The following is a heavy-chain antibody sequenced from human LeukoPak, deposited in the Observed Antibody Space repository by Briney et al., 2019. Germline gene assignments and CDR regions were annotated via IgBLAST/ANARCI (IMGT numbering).Heavy chain of an antibody. CDR2: IYYSGST. J-gene: IGHJ5*02. D-gene: IGHD2-2*02. CDR3: ARRPDCSSTSCYSFWFDP. Sequence: SETLSLTCTVSGGSISSGDYYWGWLRQPPGTGLEWIGYIYYSGSTYYNPSLKSRVTISVDTSKNQFSLKLSSVTAADTAVYYCARRPDCSSTSCYSFWFDPWGQGTLVTVSS. CDR1: GGSISSGDYY. V-gene: IGHV4-30-4*08.